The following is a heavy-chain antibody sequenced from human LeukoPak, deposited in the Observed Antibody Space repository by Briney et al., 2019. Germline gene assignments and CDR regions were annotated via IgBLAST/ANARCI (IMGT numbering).Heavy chain of an antibody. J-gene: IGHJ4*02. CDR2: VSYIGNT. V-gene: IGHV1-18*01. CDR1: GYTFPSYG. Sequence: ASVKVSFKASGYTFPSYGISWVRQAPGQGLEWMGWVSYIGNTNYAQKFLGRVTMTRDTSTSTAYMELRSLRSDDTAVYYCARDPVPHTSLDYWGQGTLVTVSS. CDR3: ARDPVPHTSLDY. D-gene: IGHD2-2*01.